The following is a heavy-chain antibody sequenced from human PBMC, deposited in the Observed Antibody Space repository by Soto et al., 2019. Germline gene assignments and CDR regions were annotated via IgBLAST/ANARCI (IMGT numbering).Heavy chain of an antibody. CDR2: IDWDDDK. CDR1: GFSLSTSGMC. V-gene: IGHV2-70*11. D-gene: IGHD3-10*01. Sequence: SGPTLVNPTQTLTLTCTFSGFSLSTSGMCVSWIRQPPGKALEWLARIDWDDDKYYSTSLKTRLTISKDTSKNQVVLTMTNMDLVDTATYYCARIRASYYLFDYWGQGTLVTVSS. CDR3: ARIRASYYLFDY. J-gene: IGHJ4*02.